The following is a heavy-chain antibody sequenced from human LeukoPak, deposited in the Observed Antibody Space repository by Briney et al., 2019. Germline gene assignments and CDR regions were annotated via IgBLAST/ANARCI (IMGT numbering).Heavy chain of an antibody. CDR3: ASLIVVVPAAIPRDAFDI. D-gene: IGHD2-2*01. V-gene: IGHV4-30-4*08. J-gene: IGHJ3*02. CDR2: VYYSGST. Sequence: SETLSLTCTVSGGSISSGDYYWSWIRQPPGKGLEWIGYVYYSGSTYYNPFLKSRVTISVDTSKNQFSLKLSSVTAADTAVYYCASLIVVVPAAIPRDAFDIWGQGTMVTVSS. CDR1: GGSISSGDYY.